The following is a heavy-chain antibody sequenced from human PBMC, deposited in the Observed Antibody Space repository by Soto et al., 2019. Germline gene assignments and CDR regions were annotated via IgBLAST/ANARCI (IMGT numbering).Heavy chain of an antibody. CDR2: INHSGST. CDR1: GGSFSGYY. Sequence: ETLSLTCAVYGGSFSGYYWSWIRQPPGKGLEWIGEINHSGSTNYNPSLKSRVTISVDTSKNQFSLKLSSVTAADTAVYYCARGRGRSIAARAGVYYYYGMDVWGQGTTV. CDR3: ARGRGRSIAARAGVYYYYGMDV. J-gene: IGHJ6*02. V-gene: IGHV4-34*01. D-gene: IGHD6-6*01.